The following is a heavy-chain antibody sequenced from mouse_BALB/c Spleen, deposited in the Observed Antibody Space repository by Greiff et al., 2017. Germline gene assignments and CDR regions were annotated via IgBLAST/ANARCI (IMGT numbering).Heavy chain of an antibody. V-gene: IGHV5-12-2*01. Sequence: EVMLVESGGGLVKPGGSLKLSCAASGFTFSSYTMSWVRQTPEKRLEWVAYISNGGGSTYYPDTVKGRFTISRDNAKNTLYLQMSSLKSEDTALYYCASHVDGYYGMDYWGQGTSVTVSS. CDR2: ISNGGGST. CDR3: ASHVDGYYGMDY. CDR1: GFTFSSYT. J-gene: IGHJ4*01. D-gene: IGHD2-3*01.